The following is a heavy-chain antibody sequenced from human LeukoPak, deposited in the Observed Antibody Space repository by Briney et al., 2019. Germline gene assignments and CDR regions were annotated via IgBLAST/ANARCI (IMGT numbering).Heavy chain of an antibody. D-gene: IGHD6-13*01. CDR2: INTNTGNP. J-gene: IGHJ6*03. CDR1: GYTLTNYA. V-gene: IGHV7-4-1*02. Sequence: ASVKVSCKASGYTLTNYAMNWVRQAPGQGLEWMGWINTNTGNPTYAQGFTGRFVFSLDTSVSTAYLQISSLKAEDTAVYYCARSASSNYHYYYMDVWGKGTTVTVSS. CDR3: ARSASSNYHYYYMDV.